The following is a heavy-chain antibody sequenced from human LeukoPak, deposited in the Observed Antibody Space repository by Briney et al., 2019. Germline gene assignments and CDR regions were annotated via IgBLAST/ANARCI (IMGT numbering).Heavy chain of an antibody. CDR3: ARSANYYYYMDV. J-gene: IGHJ6*03. CDR1: GGSFSGYY. V-gene: IGHV4-34*01. CDR2: INHSGST. Sequence: SETLSLTCAVYGGSFSGYYWSWIRQPPGKGLEWIGEINHSGSTNYNPSLKRRVTISVDTSKNQFSLKLSSVTAADTAVYYCARSANYYYYMDVWGKGTTVTVS.